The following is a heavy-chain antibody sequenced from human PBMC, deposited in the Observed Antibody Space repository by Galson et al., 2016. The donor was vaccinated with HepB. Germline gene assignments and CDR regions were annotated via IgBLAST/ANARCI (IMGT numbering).Heavy chain of an antibody. V-gene: IGHV1-2*04. J-gene: IGHJ6*02. CDR3: ARDEYGTTSGMDV. Sequence: SVKVSCKASGYTFIGYYIHWVRQVPGLGLEWMGWINPNSGGTTYSQKFQGWVTMTRDTSISTAYMELSRLRSEDTAVYYCARDEYGTTSGMDVWGQGTTVTVSS. CDR1: GYTFIGYY. CDR2: INPNSGGT. D-gene: IGHD4-17*01.